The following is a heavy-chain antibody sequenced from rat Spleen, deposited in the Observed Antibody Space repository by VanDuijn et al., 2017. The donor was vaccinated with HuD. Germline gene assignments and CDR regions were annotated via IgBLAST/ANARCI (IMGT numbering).Heavy chain of an antibody. CDR2: IFYDGSST. J-gene: IGHJ4*01. CDR1: GFTLSDYY. CDR3: AKALMDA. Sequence: EVQLVESGGGLVQPGRSLKLSCAASGFTLSDYYMAWVRQAPTKGLEWVATIFYDGSSTYYRDSVKGRFTISRDNAKSTLYLQMDSLRSEDTATYYCAKALMDAWGQGASVTVSS. V-gene: IGHV5-29*01.